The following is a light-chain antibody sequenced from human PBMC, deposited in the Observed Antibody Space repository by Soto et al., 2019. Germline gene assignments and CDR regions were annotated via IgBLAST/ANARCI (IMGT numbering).Light chain of an antibody. Sequence: QSVLTQPPSASGSPGQSVTISCTGTSSDVGGYNYVSWYQQHPGKAPKLMIYDVVKRPSGVPDRFSGSKSGNTASLTISGLQAEDEADYYCCSYAGSYTLVFGGGTKLTVL. J-gene: IGLJ3*02. V-gene: IGLV2-11*01. CDR2: DVV. CDR3: CSYAGSYTLV. CDR1: SSDVGGYNY.